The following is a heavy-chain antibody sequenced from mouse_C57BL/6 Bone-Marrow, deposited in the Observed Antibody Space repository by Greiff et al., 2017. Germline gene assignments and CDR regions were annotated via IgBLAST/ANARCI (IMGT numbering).Heavy chain of an antibody. CDR2: IYPSDSEP. V-gene: IGHV1-61*01. Sequence: QFQLQQPGAELVRLGSSVKLSCKASAYTFPSYWMDWVKQRPGQGLEWIGNIYPSDSEPHSNQKFKAKAPLTVDKSSSTAYMQLSSLTSEDSAVYYSARRWVRPDYWGQGTTLTVSS. CDR1: AYTFPSYW. CDR3: ARRWVRPDY. J-gene: IGHJ2*01. D-gene: IGHD2-2*01.